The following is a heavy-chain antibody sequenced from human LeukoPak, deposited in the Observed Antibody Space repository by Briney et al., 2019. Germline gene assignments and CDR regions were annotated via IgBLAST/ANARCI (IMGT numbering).Heavy chain of an antibody. V-gene: IGHV4-59*01. CDR2: IYYSGST. CDR3: ARVVYGDYAGDIYNWFDP. J-gene: IGHJ5*02. CDR1: GGSISSYY. D-gene: IGHD4-17*01. Sequence: PSETLSLTCTVSGGSISSYYWSWIRQPPGKGLEWIGYIYYSGSTNYNPSLKSRLTMSVDTSKNQFSLKLSSVTAADTAVYYCARVVYGDYAGDIYNWFDPWGQGTQVTVSS.